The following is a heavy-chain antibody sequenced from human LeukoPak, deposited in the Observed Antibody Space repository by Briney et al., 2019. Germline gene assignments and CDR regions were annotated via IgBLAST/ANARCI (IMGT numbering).Heavy chain of an antibody. Sequence: GGSLRLSCAASGFTFSSYWMSWVRQAPGKGLEWVANIRQDGSEKYYVDSVKGRFTISRDNAKDSLYLQMNSLRAEDTAVYYCAREEHYGDYVSAEYYYYGMDVWGQGTTVTVSS. D-gene: IGHD4-17*01. CDR1: GFTFSSYW. J-gene: IGHJ6*02. CDR2: IRQDGSEK. CDR3: AREEHYGDYVSAEYYYYGMDV. V-gene: IGHV3-7*03.